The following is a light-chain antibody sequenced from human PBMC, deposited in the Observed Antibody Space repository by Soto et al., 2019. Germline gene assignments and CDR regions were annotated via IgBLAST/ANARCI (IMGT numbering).Light chain of an antibody. CDR3: QQFYYLPYT. CDR2: DAS. J-gene: IGKJ2*01. CDR1: QDISNY. Sequence: DIQMTQSPCSLSASVGDRVTITCQASQDISNYLNWYQQKPGKAPKLLIYDASNLQTGVPSRFSGSGSGTDFTFTISSLLPEDIATYYCQQFYYLPYTFGQGTKLEI. V-gene: IGKV1-33*01.